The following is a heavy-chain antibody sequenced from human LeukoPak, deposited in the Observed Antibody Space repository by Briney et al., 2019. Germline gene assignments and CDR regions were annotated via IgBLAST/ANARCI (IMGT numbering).Heavy chain of an antibody. D-gene: IGHD1-26*01. CDR3: TRDDIVGARDFDY. V-gene: IGHV1-2*02. Sequence: ASVKVSCKASGYTFTYYYIHGVRQAPGQGLEWTGWINPNSGDTKSAQKLQGRLTMTRDTSITTAYMDLSRLTSDDTAVYYCTRDDIVGARDFDYWGQGTLVTVSS. J-gene: IGHJ4*02. CDR2: INPNSGDT. CDR1: GYTFTYYY.